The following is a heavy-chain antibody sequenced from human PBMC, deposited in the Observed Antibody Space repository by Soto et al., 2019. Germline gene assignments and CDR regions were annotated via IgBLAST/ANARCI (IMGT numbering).Heavy chain of an antibody. CDR2: ISWNSNSI. D-gene: IGHD2-15*01. Sequence: GGSLRLSCEASGFMFDDYAMYWVRQAPGKGLEWVSGISWNSNSIVYADSVKGRFTISRDNAKNSLYLQMNSLKPEDTALYYCANSQSIASRPFAYWGQGTLVPVSA. V-gene: IGHV3-9*01. CDR1: GFMFDDYA. CDR3: ANSQSIASRPFAY. J-gene: IGHJ4*02.